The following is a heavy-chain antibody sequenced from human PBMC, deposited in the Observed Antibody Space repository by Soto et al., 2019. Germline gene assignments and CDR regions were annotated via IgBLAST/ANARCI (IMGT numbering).Heavy chain of an antibody. Sequence: SETLSPTCTVSARSLTSGGNYWSWIRQPPGKGLEWIGYIYYSRHTYYNPTLKSRLPISVPKSQHPFSLTLSYVTTADTTVYHCARACCSGGGRRHFDSWGQGALVTVSS. J-gene: IGHJ4*02. CDR1: ARSLTSGGNY. CDR2: IYYSRHT. D-gene: IGHD2-15*01. V-gene: IGHV4-30-4*01. CDR3: ARACCSGGGRRHFDS.